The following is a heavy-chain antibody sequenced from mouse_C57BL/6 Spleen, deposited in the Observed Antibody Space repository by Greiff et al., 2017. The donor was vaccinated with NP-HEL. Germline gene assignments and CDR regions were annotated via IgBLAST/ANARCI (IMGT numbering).Heavy chain of an antibody. Sequence: QVQLQQPGAELVRPGSSVKLSCKASGYTFTSYWMDWVKQRPGQGLEWIGNIYPSDSETQYNQKFKDKATLTADKSSSTAYMQLSSLTSEDSAVYYCASTGYMGDYDRWFAYWGQGTLVTVSA. CDR1: GYTFTSYW. V-gene: IGHV1-61*01. CDR3: ASTGYMGDYDRWFAY. D-gene: IGHD2-4*01. J-gene: IGHJ3*01. CDR2: IYPSDSET.